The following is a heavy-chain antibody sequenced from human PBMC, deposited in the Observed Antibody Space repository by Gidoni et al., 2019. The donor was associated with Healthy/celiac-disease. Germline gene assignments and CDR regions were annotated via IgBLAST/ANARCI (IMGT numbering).Heavy chain of an antibody. CDR1: GGSFSGYY. D-gene: IGHD6-25*01. V-gene: IGHV4-34*01. CDR2: INHSGST. Sequence: QVQLQQWGAGLLKPSETLSLTCAVYGGSFSGYYWSWIRQPPGKGLEWIGEINHSGSTNYNPSLKSRVTISVDTSKNQFSLKLSSVTAADTAVYYCARVAATITWDDAFDIWGQGTMVTVSS. CDR3: ARVAATITWDDAFDI. J-gene: IGHJ3*02.